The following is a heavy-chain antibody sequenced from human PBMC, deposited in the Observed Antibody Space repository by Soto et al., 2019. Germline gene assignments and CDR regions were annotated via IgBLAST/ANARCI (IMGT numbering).Heavy chain of an antibody. CDR1: GYTFTSYY. Sequence: PGASVKVSCKASGYTFTSYYMHWVRQAPGQGLEWMGIINPSGGSTSYAQKFQGRVTMTRDTSTSTVYMELSSLRSEDTAVYYCARDSSKYYYDSSGYLFDYWGQGTLVTVSS. D-gene: IGHD3-22*01. CDR2: INPSGGST. V-gene: IGHV1-46*01. CDR3: ARDSSKYYYDSSGYLFDY. J-gene: IGHJ4*02.